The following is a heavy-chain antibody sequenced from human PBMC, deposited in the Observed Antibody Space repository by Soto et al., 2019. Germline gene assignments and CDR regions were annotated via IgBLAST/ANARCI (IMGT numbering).Heavy chain of an antibody. D-gene: IGHD6-13*01. V-gene: IGHV1-3*01. J-gene: IGHJ5*02. Sequence: ASVKVSCKASGYTFTSYAMHWVRQAHGQRLEWMGWINAGNGNTKYSQKFQGRVTITRDTSASTAYMELSSLRSEDTAVYYCARDRIVRQQLVQRPLGWFDPWGQGTLVTVSS. CDR1: GYTFTSYA. CDR3: ARDRIVRQQLVQRPLGWFDP. CDR2: INAGNGNT.